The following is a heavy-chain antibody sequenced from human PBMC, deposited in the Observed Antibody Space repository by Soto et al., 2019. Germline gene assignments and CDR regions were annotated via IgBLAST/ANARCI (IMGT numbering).Heavy chain of an antibody. CDR2: ISAYNGNT. J-gene: IGHJ2*01. D-gene: IGHD3-22*01. CDR3: ARERKNYYDSSGYYHDWHCDL. CDR1: GYTFTSYG. Sequence: ASVKVSCKASGYTFTSYGISWVRQAPGQGLEWMGWISAYNGNTNYAQKLQGRVTMTTDTSTSTAYMELRSLRSDDTAVYYCARERKNYYDSSGYYHDWHCDLWGRGTLVTVSS. V-gene: IGHV1-18*04.